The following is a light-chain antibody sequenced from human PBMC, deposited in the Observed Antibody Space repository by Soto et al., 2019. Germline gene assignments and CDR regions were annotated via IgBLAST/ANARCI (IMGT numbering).Light chain of an antibody. CDR2: QDT. V-gene: IGLV3-1*01. CDR1: ELGDKY. J-gene: IGLJ2*01. CDR3: QAWDTSTVV. Sequence: SYELTQPPSVSVSPGQTASITCFGDELGDKYAFWYQQKPGQSPVLVISQDTERPSGIPERFSGSNSGNTATLTISGTQAMDEADYYCQAWDTSTVVFGGGTKLTGL.